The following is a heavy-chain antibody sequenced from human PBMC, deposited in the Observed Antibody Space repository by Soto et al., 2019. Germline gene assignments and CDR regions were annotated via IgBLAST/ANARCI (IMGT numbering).Heavy chain of an antibody. D-gene: IGHD2-15*01. CDR2: IYYSGST. Sequence: SLTCTVSGGSISSSSYYWGWIRQPPGKGLEWIGSIYYSGSTYYNPSLKSRVTISVDTSKNQFSLKLSSVTAADTAVYYCASEGAGGGYYYYYYGMDVWGQGTTVTVSS. V-gene: IGHV4-39*01. CDR3: ASEGAGGGYYYYYYGMDV. J-gene: IGHJ6*02. CDR1: GGSISSSSYY.